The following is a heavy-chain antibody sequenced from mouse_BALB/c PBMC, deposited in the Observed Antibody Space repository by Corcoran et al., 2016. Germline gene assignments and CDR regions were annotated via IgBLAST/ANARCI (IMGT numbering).Heavy chain of an antibody. Sequence: QVQLQQSGPELVKPGASVKISCKASGYSFTSYYIHWVKQRPGQGIEGSGWIFPGSGNTKYNEKFKGKATLTADTSSSTAYMQLSSLTSEDSAVYFCAKTARATYYFDYWGQGTTLTVSS. J-gene: IGHJ2*01. V-gene: IGHV1-66*01. CDR1: GYSFTSYY. D-gene: IGHD3-2*01. CDR3: AKTARATYYFDY. CDR2: IFPGSGNT.